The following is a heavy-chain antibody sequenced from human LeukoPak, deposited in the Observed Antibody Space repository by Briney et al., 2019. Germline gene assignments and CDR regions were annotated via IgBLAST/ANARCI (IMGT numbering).Heavy chain of an antibody. J-gene: IGHJ4*02. CDR3: ARGGSSGWYRQDY. V-gene: IGHV4-61*02. CDR2: IYTSGST. D-gene: IGHD6-19*01. CDR1: GGSISSGSYY. Sequence: PSQTLSLTCTVSGGSISSGSYYWSWIRQPAGKGLEWIGRIYTSGSTNYNPSLKSRVTISVDTSKNQFSLKLSSVTAADTAVYYCARGGSSGWYRQDYWGQGTLVTVSS.